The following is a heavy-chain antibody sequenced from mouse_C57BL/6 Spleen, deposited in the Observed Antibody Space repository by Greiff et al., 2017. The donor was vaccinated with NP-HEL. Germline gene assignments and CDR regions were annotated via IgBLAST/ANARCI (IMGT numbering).Heavy chain of an antibody. CDR3: ARLGGNYGDYAMDY. CDR2: IDPSDSYT. J-gene: IGHJ4*01. Sequence: VQLQQPGAELVMPGASVKLSCKASGYTFTSYWMHWVKQRPGQGLEWIGEIDPSDSYTNYNQKFKGKSTLTVDKSSSTAYMQLSSLTSEDSAVYYCARLGGNYGDYAMDYWGQGTSVTVSS. CDR1: GYTFTSYW. V-gene: IGHV1-69*01. D-gene: IGHD2-1*01.